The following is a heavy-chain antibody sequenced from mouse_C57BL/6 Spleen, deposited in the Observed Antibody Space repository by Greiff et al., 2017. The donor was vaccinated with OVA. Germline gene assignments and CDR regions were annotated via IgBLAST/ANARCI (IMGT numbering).Heavy chain of an antibody. CDR3: ARGGYPHAMDY. V-gene: IGHV1-81*01. Sequence: QVHVKQSGAELARPGASVKLSCKASGYTFTSYGISWVKQRTGQGLEWIGEIYPRSGNTYYNEKFKGKATLTADKSSSTAYMEIRSLTSEDSAVYFCARGGYPHAMDYWGQGTSVTVSS. J-gene: IGHJ4*01. CDR1: GYTFTSYG. D-gene: IGHD2-2*01. CDR2: IYPRSGNT.